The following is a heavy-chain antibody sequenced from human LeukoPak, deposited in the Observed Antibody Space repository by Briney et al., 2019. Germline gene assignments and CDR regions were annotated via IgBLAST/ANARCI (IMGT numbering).Heavy chain of an antibody. CDR3: AAASAFSSSWRS. D-gene: IGHD6-13*01. CDR2: ITANNTTK. V-gene: IGHV3-48*01. CDR1: GLSFSSYN. Sequence: PGGSLRLSCTASGLSFSSYNMNWVRQAPGKGPEWVAYITANNTTKYYADSVKGRFTISRDNAKKLLFLQMNSLRAEDTAVYYCAAASAFSSSWRSWGQGTVVTVSS. J-gene: IGHJ5*02.